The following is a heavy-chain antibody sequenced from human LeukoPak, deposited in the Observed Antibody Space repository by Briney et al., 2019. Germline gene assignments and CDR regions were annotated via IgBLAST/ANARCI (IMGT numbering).Heavy chain of an antibody. V-gene: IGHV3-7*01. CDR3: AKGGDH. Sequence: GGSLRLSCEGSGFTFSTYWMNWVRQAPGKGLGWVANIKPDGSDKYYVDSVKGRFTVSRDNAKNSLYLQMNSLRAEDTAVYYCAKGGDHWGQGTLVTVSS. CDR1: GFTFSTYW. J-gene: IGHJ4*02. CDR2: IKPDGSDK. D-gene: IGHD3-16*01.